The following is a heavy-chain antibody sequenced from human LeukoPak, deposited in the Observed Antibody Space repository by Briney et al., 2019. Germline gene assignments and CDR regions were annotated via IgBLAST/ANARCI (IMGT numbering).Heavy chain of an antibody. Sequence: SQTLSPTCAISGDSVSSNSAAWNWIRQSPSRGLEWLGRTYYRSKWYNDYAVSVKSRITINPDTSKNQFSLQLNSVTPEDTAVYYCARENYDYVWGSYRWFDPWGQGTLVTVSS. CDR2: TYYRSKWYN. D-gene: IGHD3-16*02. CDR3: ARENYDYVWGSYRWFDP. J-gene: IGHJ5*02. V-gene: IGHV6-1*01. CDR1: GDSVSSNSAA.